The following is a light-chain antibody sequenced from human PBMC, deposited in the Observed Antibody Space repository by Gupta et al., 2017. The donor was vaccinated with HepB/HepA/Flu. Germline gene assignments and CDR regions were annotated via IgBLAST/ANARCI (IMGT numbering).Light chain of an antibody. V-gene: IGKV3-20*01. Sequence: EIVLTQSPGTLSLSPGERATLSCRASQSVSSSYLAWYQQKPGQAPRLLIYGASSRANGIPDRFSGSGSGTEFTLTISRLEPEDFAVYYCQQEGSSPRTFGQGTKVEIK. J-gene: IGKJ1*01. CDR3: QQEGSSPRT. CDR1: QSVSSSY. CDR2: GAS.